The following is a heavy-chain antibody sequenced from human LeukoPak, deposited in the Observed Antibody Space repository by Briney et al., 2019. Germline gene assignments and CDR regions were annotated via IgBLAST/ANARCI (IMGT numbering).Heavy chain of an antibody. D-gene: IGHD3-10*01. CDR3: ARDRGLYGEVLFDP. CDR1: GDSISTYY. Sequence: SETLSLTCSVSGDSISTYYLSWIRQPAGKGLEWIGRIYGGGNTNYNPSLKSRLTLSMDTSKNQFSLKLRSVTAADTAVYYCARDRGLYGEVLFDPLGQGTLVTVSS. J-gene: IGHJ5*02. V-gene: IGHV4-4*07. CDR2: IYGGGNT.